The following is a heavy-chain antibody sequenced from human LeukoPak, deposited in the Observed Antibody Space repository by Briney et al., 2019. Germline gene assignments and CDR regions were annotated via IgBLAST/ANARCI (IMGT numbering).Heavy chain of an antibody. Sequence: GASVKASCKASGYTFTSYGISWVRQASGQGLEWMGWISAYNGNTDYAQKLQGRVTMTTDTSTSTAYMELRSLRSDDTAVYYCARDYYDSSGYPPGGYYFDYWGQGTLVTVSS. CDR2: ISAYNGNT. V-gene: IGHV1-18*01. D-gene: IGHD3-22*01. CDR1: GYTFTSYG. J-gene: IGHJ4*02. CDR3: ARDYYDSSGYPPGGYYFDY.